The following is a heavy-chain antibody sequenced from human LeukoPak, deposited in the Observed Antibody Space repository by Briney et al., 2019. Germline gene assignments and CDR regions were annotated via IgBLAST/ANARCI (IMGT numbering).Heavy chain of an antibody. V-gene: IGHV3-23*01. J-gene: IGHJ4*02. CDR3: AKDRSDYGYFDY. CDR2: ISGSGGST. Sequence: GGSLRLSCAASGFTFSSYAMSWVRQAPGKGLEWVSGISGSGGSTYYADSVKGRFTISRDNSKNTLYLQMNSLRAEDTAVYYCAKDRSDYGYFDYWGQGTLVTVSS. D-gene: IGHD3-16*01. CDR1: GFTFSSYA.